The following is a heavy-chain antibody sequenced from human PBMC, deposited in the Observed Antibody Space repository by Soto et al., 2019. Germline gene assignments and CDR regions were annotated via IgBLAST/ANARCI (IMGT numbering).Heavy chain of an antibody. V-gene: IGHV3-7*01. CDR1: GFTFSSYW. CDR3: ARQSSITMVRGVIGKIYYYYYMDV. CDR2: IKQDGSEK. Sequence: GGSLRLSCAASGFTFSSYWMSWVRQAPGKGLEWVANIKQDGSEKYYVDSVKGRFTISRDNAKNSLYLQMNSLRAEDTAVYYCARQSSITMVRGVIGKIYYYYYMDVWGKGTTVTVSS. J-gene: IGHJ6*03. D-gene: IGHD3-10*01.